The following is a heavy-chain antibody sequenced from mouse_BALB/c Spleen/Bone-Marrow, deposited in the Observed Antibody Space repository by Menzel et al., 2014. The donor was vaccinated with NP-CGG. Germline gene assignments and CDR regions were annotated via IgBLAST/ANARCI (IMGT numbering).Heavy chain of an antibody. CDR1: GFTFSDXY. V-gene: IGHV5-4*02. D-gene: IGHD1-1*01. CDR3: VLRWFAY. J-gene: IGHJ3*01. Sequence: EVKLVESGGGLVKPGGSLKLSCAASGFTFSDXYXYWVXQTPXXRXEWVATISDGGSYTYYPDSVKGRFTISRDNAKNNLYLQMSNLKSEDTAMYYCVLRWFAYWGQGTLVTVSA. CDR2: ISDGGSYT.